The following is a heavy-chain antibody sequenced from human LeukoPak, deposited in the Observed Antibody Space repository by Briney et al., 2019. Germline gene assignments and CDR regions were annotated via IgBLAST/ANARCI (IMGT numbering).Heavy chain of an antibody. CDR1: GYSFTTHW. V-gene: IGHV5-51*01. CDR3: ARPRREVAALDY. J-gene: IGHJ4*02. Sequence: GESLKISCKASGYSFTTHWIGCVRQKPGKGLEWMGIIYPDDSDTRYSPSFQGQVNISADQSSNTTYLQWSSLKASDTAIYYCARPRREVAALDYWGQGTLVTVSS. CDR2: IYPDDSDT. D-gene: IGHD6-6*01.